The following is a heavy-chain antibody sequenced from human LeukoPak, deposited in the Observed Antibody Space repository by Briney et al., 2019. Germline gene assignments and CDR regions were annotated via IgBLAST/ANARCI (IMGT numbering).Heavy chain of an antibody. J-gene: IGHJ3*02. CDR2: ISAYNGNT. V-gene: IGHV1-18*01. Sequence: ASVKVSCKASGYTFTSYGISWVRQAPGQGLEWMGWISAYNGNTNYAQKLQGRVTMTTDTSTSTAYMELRSLRSDDTAVYYCARGKGYYDILTGYYMGAFDIWGQGTMVTVSS. CDR1: GYTFTSYG. CDR3: ARGKGYYDILTGYYMGAFDI. D-gene: IGHD3-9*01.